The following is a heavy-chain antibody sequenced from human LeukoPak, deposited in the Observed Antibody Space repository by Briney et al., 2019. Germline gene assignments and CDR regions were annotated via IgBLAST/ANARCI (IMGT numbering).Heavy chain of an antibody. Sequence: SVKVSCKASGGTFSSYAISWVRQAPGQGLEWMGGIIPIFHTADYAQKFQGRVTITADESTSTVYMELSRMRSEDTAMYYCARTYYYDSSGYPVQVSDAFDIWGQGTMVTVSS. CDR3: ARTYYYDSSGYPVQVSDAFDI. CDR2: IIPIFHTA. D-gene: IGHD3-22*01. CDR1: GGTFSSYA. J-gene: IGHJ3*02. V-gene: IGHV1-69*13.